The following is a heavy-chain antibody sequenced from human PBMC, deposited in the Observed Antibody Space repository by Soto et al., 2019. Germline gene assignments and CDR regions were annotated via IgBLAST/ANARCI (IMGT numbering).Heavy chain of an antibody. CDR1: GGTFSSYA. CDR2: IIPIFGTA. Sequence: SVKVSCKASGGTFSSYAISWVRQAPGQGLEWMGGIIPIFGTANYAQKFQGRVTITADESTSTAYMELSSLRSEDTAVYYCASCIAALLIYYYYGMDVWCQATTVTVSS. J-gene: IGHJ6*02. CDR3: ASCIAALLIYYYYGMDV. V-gene: IGHV1-69*13. D-gene: IGHD6-6*01.